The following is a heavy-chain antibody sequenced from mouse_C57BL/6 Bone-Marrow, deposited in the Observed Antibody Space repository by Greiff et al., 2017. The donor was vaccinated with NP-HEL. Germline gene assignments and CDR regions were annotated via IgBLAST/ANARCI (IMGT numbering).Heavy chain of an antibody. CDR1: GFTFSDSY. D-gene: IGHD2-4*01. CDR2: INYDGSST. CDR3: AREGGLRRRTYAMDY. J-gene: IGHJ4*01. Sequence: EVKLVESEGGLVQPGSSMKLSCTASGFTFSDSYMAWVRQVPEKGLEWVANINYDGSSTYYLDSLKSRFIISRDNAKNILYLQMRSLKSEDTSTYYCAREGGLRRRTYAMDYWGQGTSVTVSS. V-gene: IGHV5-16*01.